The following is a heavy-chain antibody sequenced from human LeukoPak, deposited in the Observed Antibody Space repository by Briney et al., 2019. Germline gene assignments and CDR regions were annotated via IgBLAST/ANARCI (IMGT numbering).Heavy chain of an antibody. CDR2: IYYSGST. CDR1: GGSISSSSYY. V-gene: IGHV4-39*07. CDR3: ARGISIAVAGIDY. D-gene: IGHD6-19*01. J-gene: IGHJ4*02. Sequence: PSETLSLTCTVSGGSISSSSYYWGWIRQPPGTGLEWIASIYYSGSTYYNPSLKSRVTISVDTSMKQLSLKLSSVTAADTAVYYCARGISIAVAGIDYWGQGTLVTVSS.